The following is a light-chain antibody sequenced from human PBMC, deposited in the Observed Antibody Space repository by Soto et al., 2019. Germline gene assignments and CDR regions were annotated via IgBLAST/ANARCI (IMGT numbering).Light chain of an antibody. J-gene: IGKJ1*01. CDR2: GAS. V-gene: IGKV3-20*01. CDR1: QSVTNNY. Sequence: EIVLTQSPGTLSLSPGERATLSCRASQSVTNNYLAWYQQKPGQAPRLLIYGASSRATGIPDRISGSGSGTDFTLTINRLESEDFAVYYCQQYGNSPWTFGRGTKVXIK. CDR3: QQYGNSPWT.